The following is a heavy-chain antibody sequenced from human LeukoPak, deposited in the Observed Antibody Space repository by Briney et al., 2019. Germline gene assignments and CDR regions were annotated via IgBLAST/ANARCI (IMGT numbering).Heavy chain of an antibody. V-gene: IGHV1-18*01. CDR3: ARHCSSTSCFDY. Sequence: ASVKVSCKASDFSFTSYGMSWVRQAPGQGLEWMGWISAYNGNTNYAQKLQGRVTMTTDTSTSTAYMELRSLRSDDTAVYYCARHCSSTSCFDYWGQGTLVTVSS. CDR1: DFSFTSYG. CDR2: ISAYNGNT. J-gene: IGHJ4*02. D-gene: IGHD2-2*01.